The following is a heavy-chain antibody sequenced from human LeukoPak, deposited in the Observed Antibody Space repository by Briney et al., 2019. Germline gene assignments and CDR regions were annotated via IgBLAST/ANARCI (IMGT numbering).Heavy chain of an antibody. CDR2: IHPGDSDT. Sequence: GESLKISCKGSGYSFTYWIAWVRQVPGKGLEWMGIIHPGDSDTRYSPSFQGHVTISADKSVSTAYLQWSSLKASDTAIYYCARQDGAAKFYFDYWGQGTLVTVSS. V-gene: IGHV5-51*01. CDR3: ARQDGAAKFYFDY. J-gene: IGHJ4*02. CDR1: GYSFTYW. D-gene: IGHD5-24*01.